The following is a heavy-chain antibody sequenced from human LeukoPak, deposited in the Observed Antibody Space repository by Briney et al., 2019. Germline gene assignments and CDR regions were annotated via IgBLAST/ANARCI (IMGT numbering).Heavy chain of an antibody. D-gene: IGHD7-27*01. V-gene: IGHV3-53*01. J-gene: IGHJ4*02. CDR1: GFTVRSNY. CDR3: ARDLNWETY. Sequence: GGSLRLSCAASGFTVRSNYMSWVRQAPGKGLEWVSVIYGGGDAYYADSVKGRFTISRDNAKNSLYLQMNSLRAEDTAVYYCARDLNWETYWGQGTLVSVSS. CDR2: IYGGGDA.